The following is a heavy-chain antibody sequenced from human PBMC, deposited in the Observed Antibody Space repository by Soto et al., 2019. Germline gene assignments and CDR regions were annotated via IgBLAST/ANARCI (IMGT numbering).Heavy chain of an antibody. V-gene: IGHV3-9*01. Sequence: GGSLRLSCAASGFTFDDYAMHWVRQAPGKGLEWVSGISWNSGSIGYADSVKGRFTISRDNAKNSLYLQMNSLRAEDTALYYCAKSVAGGGNYFDYWGQGTLVTVSS. D-gene: IGHD6-19*01. CDR3: AKSVAGGGNYFDY. CDR2: ISWNSGSI. CDR1: GFTFDDYA. J-gene: IGHJ4*02.